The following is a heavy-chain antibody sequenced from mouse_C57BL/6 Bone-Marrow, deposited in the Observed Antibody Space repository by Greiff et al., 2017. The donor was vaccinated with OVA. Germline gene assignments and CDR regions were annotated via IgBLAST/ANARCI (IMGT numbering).Heavy chain of an antibody. CDR1: GYTFTSYG. V-gene: IGHV1-81*01. CDR2: IYPRSGNT. Sequence: QVQLQQSGAELARPGASVKLSCKASGYTFTSYGISWVKQRTGQGLEWIGEIYPRSGNTYYNEKFKGKATLTADKSSSTAYMELRSLTSEDSAVYFCAREGYGNYWYFDVWGTGTTVTVSS. D-gene: IGHD2-1*01. J-gene: IGHJ1*03. CDR3: AREGYGNYWYFDV.